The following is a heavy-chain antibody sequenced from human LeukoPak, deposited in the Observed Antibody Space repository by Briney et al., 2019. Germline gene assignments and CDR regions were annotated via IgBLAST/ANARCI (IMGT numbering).Heavy chain of an antibody. CDR1: GYTFTGYY. CDR2: INPNSGGT. Sequence: GASVKVSCKASGYTFTGYYMHWVRQAPGQGLEWMGWINPNSGGTNYAQKFQGWVTMTRDTSISTAYMELSRLRSDDTAVYYCARAGGIWVHAFDVWGQGTMVTVSS. V-gene: IGHV1-2*04. J-gene: IGHJ3*01. D-gene: IGHD3-16*01. CDR3: ARAGGIWVHAFDV.